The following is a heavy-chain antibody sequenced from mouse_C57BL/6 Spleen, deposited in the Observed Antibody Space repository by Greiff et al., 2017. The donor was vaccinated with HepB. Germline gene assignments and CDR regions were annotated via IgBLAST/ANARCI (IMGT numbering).Heavy chain of an antibody. J-gene: IGHJ3*01. CDR1: GFTFSSYG. V-gene: IGHV5-6*02. D-gene: IGHD2-1*01. CDR2: ISSGGSYT. Sequence: DVKLQESGGDLVKPGGSLKLSCAASGFTFSSYGMSWVRQTPDKRLEWVATISSGGSYTYYPDSVKGRFTISRDNAKNTLYLQMSSLKSEDTAMYYCARRKLRFAYWGQGTLVTVSA. CDR3: ARRKLRFAY.